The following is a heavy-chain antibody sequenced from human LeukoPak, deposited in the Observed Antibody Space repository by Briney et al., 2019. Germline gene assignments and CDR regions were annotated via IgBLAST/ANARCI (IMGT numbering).Heavy chain of an antibody. V-gene: IGHV1-69*04. CDR2: IIPILGIA. D-gene: IGHD3-22*01. Sequence: SVKVSCKASGGTFSSYAISWVRQAPGQGLEWMGRIIPILGIANYAQKFQGRVTITADESTSTAYMELSSLRSEDTAVYYCARDISTVVVNSNWFDPWGQGTLVTVSS. J-gene: IGHJ5*02. CDR1: GGTFSSYA. CDR3: ARDISTVVVNSNWFDP.